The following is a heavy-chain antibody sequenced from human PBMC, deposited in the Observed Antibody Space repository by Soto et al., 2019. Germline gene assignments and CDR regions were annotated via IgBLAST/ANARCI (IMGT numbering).Heavy chain of an antibody. J-gene: IGHJ4*02. CDR1: GGSTSTSSYL. D-gene: IGHD6-19*01. Sequence: PSETLSLTCTVSGGSTSTSSYLWGWMRQPPGKGLQWLGSVSQMGGTNSNPPLKSQLTGSVGTSKTPSSLRVNSGAAAGTAEYYCSIIAVSGPRHRYAYWGPGILVTIS. CDR2: VSQMGGT. CDR3: SIIAVSGPRHRYAY. V-gene: IGHV4-39*01.